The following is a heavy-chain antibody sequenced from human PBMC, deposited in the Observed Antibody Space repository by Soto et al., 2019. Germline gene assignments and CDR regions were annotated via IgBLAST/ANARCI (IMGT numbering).Heavy chain of an antibody. CDR1: GFTVSSNY. D-gene: IGHD3-10*01. CDR3: ARDEGYYGSGSYYNVSYYSYYMDV. J-gene: IGHJ6*03. CDR2: IYSGGST. V-gene: IGHV3-66*01. Sequence: EVQLVESGGGLVQPGGSLRLSCAASGFTVSSNYMSWVRQAPGKGLEWVSVIYSGGSTYYADSVKGRFTISRDNSKNTLYLQMNSLRAEDTAVYYCARDEGYYGSGSYYNVSYYSYYMDVWGKGTTVTVSS.